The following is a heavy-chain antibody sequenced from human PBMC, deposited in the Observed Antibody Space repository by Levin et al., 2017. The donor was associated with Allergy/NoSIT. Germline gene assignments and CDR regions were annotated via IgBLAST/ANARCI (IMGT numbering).Heavy chain of an antibody. V-gene: IGHV1-2*02. CDR3: ARDRRYSSSFPFDY. J-gene: IGHJ4*02. CDR1: GYTFTGYY. Sequence: GASVKVSCKASGYTFTGYYMHWVRQAPGQGLEWMGWINPNSGGTNYAQKFQGRVTMTRDTSISTAYMELSRLRSDDTAVYYCARDRRYSSSFPFDYWGQGTLVTVSS. CDR2: INPNSGGT. D-gene: IGHD6-6*01.